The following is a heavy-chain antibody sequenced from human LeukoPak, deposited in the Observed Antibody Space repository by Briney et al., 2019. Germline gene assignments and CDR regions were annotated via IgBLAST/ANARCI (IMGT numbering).Heavy chain of an antibody. CDR1: GFTFSSYA. D-gene: IGHD3-3*01. J-gene: IGHJ3*02. CDR2: ISGSGGST. Sequence: GGSLRLSCATSGFTFSSYAMSWVRQAPGKGLEWVSAISGSGGSTYYADSEKGRFTISRDNSKNTLYLQMNSLRAEDTAVYYCANFVEDAFDIWGQGTMVTVSS. V-gene: IGHV3-23*01. CDR3: ANFVEDAFDI.